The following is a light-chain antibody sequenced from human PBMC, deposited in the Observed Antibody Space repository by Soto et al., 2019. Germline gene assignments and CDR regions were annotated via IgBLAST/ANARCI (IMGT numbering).Light chain of an antibody. V-gene: IGKV3-15*01. Sequence: EVVMTQSPATLYVSPGERVTLSCRASQALGYNLAWYQHKPGQAPRLLIYGASTRVTGIPTRFSGSGSGTEFTLTISSLQSEDFAIYYCQQSYTFGQGTKLEIK. CDR2: GAS. J-gene: IGKJ2*01. CDR1: QALGYN. CDR3: QQSYT.